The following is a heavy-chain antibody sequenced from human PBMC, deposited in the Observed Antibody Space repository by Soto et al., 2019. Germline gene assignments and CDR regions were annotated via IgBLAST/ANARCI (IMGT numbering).Heavy chain of an antibody. J-gene: IGHJ4*02. Sequence: QVQLVQSGPEVKKTGASVKVSCRASGYFFTSYAIHWVRQAPGPRLEWLGWINAANGHTKYSQNFQGRVIITRDTSANTVYMEVSSLKNGDTAVYYCARGSIAVAGRNQLDYWGQGTRVTVFS. D-gene: IGHD6-19*01. CDR3: ARGSIAVAGRNQLDY. V-gene: IGHV1-3*01. CDR1: GYFFTSYA. CDR2: INAANGHT.